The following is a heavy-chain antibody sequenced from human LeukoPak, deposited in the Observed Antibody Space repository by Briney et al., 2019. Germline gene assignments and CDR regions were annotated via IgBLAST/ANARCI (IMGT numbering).Heavy chain of an antibody. CDR2: IGTAGDT. J-gene: IGHJ2*01. CDR1: GFTFSSYD. V-gene: IGHV3-13*01. Sequence: PGGSLRLSCAASGFTFSSYDMHWVCQTTGKGLEWVSAIGTAGDTYYPGSVKGRFTISRENAKNSLYLQMNSLRAGDTAVYYCARVQGLDFRWYFDLWGRGTLVTVSS. CDR3: ARVQGLDFRWYFDL.